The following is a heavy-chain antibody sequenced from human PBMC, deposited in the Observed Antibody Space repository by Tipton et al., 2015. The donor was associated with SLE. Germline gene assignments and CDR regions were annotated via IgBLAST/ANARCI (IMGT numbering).Heavy chain of an antibody. CDR3: ARDPVAGRGIDY. J-gene: IGHJ4*02. Sequence: TLSLTCTVSGGSISSYYWSWIRQPPGKGLEWIGYIYYSGSTNYNPSLKSRVTISVDTSKNQFSLKLSCVTAADTAVYYCARDPVAGRGIDYWGQGTLVTVSS. CDR1: GGSISSYY. CDR2: IYYSGST. D-gene: IGHD6-19*01. V-gene: IGHV4-59*12.